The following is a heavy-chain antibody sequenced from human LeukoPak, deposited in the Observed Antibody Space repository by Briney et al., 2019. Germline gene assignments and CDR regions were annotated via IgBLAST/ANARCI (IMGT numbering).Heavy chain of an antibody. CDR3: ARDRYYYDSSGYYHLDY. D-gene: IGHD3-22*01. J-gene: IGHJ4*02. V-gene: IGHV4-61*02. CDR1: GGSITSGSYY. Sequence: SETLSLTCTVSGGSITSGSYYWSWIPQPAGKGLEWIGRIYTSWITNYNPSLKSRVTMSVDTSKNQYSLKLSSVTAADTAVYYCARDRYYYDSSGYYHLDYWGQGTLVTVSS. CDR2: IYTSWIT.